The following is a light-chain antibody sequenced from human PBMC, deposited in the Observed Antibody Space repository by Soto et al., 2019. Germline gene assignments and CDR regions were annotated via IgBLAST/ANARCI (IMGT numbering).Light chain of an antibody. CDR2: AAS. Sequence: EIVMTQSPATLSVSPWERAALSCRASQSLSFNLAWYQQKPGQAPRLLIYAASTRATGIPASFSGTGSGTEFTLTISSLQSEDFAVYYCQQYNNWPLTFGQGTRLEIK. V-gene: IGKV3-15*01. CDR3: QQYNNWPLT. CDR1: QSLSFN. J-gene: IGKJ5*01.